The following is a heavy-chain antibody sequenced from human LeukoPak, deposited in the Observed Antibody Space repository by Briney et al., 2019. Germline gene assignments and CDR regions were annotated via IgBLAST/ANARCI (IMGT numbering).Heavy chain of an antibody. CDR2: INPNSGGT. CDR1: GYTFTGYY. CDR3: ARGYYFDWLFHPLFDY. Sequence: GASVKVSCKASGYTFTGYYMHWVRQAPGQGLEWMGWINPNSGGTNYAQKFQGRVTMTRDTSISTAYMELSRLRSDDTAVYYCARGYYFDWLFHPLFDYWGQGTLVTVSS. J-gene: IGHJ4*02. V-gene: IGHV1-2*02. D-gene: IGHD3-9*01.